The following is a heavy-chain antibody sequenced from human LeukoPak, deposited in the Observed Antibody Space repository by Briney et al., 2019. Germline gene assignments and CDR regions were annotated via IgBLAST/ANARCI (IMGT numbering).Heavy chain of an antibody. CDR1: GFTFSSHA. CDR3: ARGTPELGYDYAAFDI. CDR2: ISHDGGYQ. Sequence: PGRSLRLSCAASGFTFSSHAMHWVRQDPGEGLKWVAVISHDGGYQDYADSVKGRFTISRDNPRNTLYLQMNSLRAEDTAVYYCARGTPELGYDYAAFDIWGQGTVVTVSS. V-gene: IGHV3-30-3*01. J-gene: IGHJ3*02. D-gene: IGHD5-18*01.